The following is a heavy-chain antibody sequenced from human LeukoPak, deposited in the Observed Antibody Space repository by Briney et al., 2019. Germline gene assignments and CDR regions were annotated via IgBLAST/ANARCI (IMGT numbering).Heavy chain of an antibody. D-gene: IGHD6-19*01. Sequence: GASVTLSCKASGGTVSSYAISWVRQAPGQGLEWRGGINPIFGTANYAKKFQGRVTITTDESTSTAYMELSSLRSEDTAVYYCARGGAVAGTEYNWFDPWGQGTLVTVSS. J-gene: IGHJ5*02. CDR1: GGTVSSYA. CDR3: ARGGAVAGTEYNWFDP. V-gene: IGHV1-69*05. CDR2: INPIFGTA.